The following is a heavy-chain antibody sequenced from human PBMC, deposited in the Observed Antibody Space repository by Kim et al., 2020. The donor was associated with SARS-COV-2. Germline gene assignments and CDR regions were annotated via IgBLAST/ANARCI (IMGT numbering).Heavy chain of an antibody. V-gene: IGHV5-51*01. Sequence: GESLKISCKGSGYSFTSYWIGWVRQMPGKGLEWMGIIYPGDSDTRYSPSFQGQVTISADKSISTAYLQWSSLKASDTAMYYCARDPRYSSGTHAFDIWGQGTMVTVSS. J-gene: IGHJ3*02. CDR2: IYPGDSDT. D-gene: IGHD6-19*01. CDR1: GYSFTSYW. CDR3: ARDPRYSSGTHAFDI.